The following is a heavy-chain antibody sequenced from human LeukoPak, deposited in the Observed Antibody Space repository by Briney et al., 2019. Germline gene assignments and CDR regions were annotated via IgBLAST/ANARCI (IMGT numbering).Heavy chain of an antibody. CDR3: AKSGDGYNGGLDY. V-gene: IGHV3-66*02. D-gene: IGHD5-24*01. Sequence: GGSLRLSCAASGFTVSNNYMSWVRQRPGKGLEWVSVIYSGGNTYYADSVRGRFTISRDNSQNTLYLQMNSLRAEDTAVYYCAKSGDGYNGGLDYWGQGTLVTVSS. CDR1: GFTVSNNY. CDR2: IYSGGNT. J-gene: IGHJ4*02.